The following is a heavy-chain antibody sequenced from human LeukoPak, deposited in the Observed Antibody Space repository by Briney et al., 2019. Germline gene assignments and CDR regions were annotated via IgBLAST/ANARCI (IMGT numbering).Heavy chain of an antibody. D-gene: IGHD3-22*01. CDR2: ISGSGGST. Sequence: GGSLRLSCAASGFTFSSYAMSWVRQAPGKGLEWASAISGSGGSTYYADSVKGRFTISRDNSKNTLYLQMNSLRAEDTAVYYCAKEDYYDSSGSPEYFDYWGQGTLVTVSS. CDR1: GFTFSSYA. J-gene: IGHJ4*02. CDR3: AKEDYYDSSGSPEYFDY. V-gene: IGHV3-23*01.